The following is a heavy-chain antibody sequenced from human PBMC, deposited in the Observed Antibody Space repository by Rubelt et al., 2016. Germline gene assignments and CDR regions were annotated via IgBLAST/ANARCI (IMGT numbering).Heavy chain of an antibody. J-gene: IGHJ4*02. CDR1: GFTVSTNY. CDR2: LYAGGST. CDR3: ARCSRQLVLDGFDY. Sequence: EVHLVESGGGLVQPGGSLRLSCAASGFTVSTNYMSWVRQAPGKGLEWVSILYAGGSTYYADSVKGRFIISRDNSKNTRYLQMNSLRVEDTAVYYCARCSRQLVLDGFDYWGQGTLVTVSS. V-gene: IGHV3-66*01. D-gene: IGHD6-13*01.